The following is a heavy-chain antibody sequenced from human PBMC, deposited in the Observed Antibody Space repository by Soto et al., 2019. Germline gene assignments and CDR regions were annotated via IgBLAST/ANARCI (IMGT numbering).Heavy chain of an antibody. Sequence: SETLSLTCTVSGGSISSSSYYWGWIRQPPGKGLEWIGSIYYSGSTYYNPSLKSRVTISVDTSKNQFSLKLSSVTAADTAVYYCARGGSPVPAKDWGQGTLVTVSS. J-gene: IGHJ4*02. CDR2: IYYSGST. D-gene: IGHD1-26*01. CDR3: ARGGSPVPAKD. CDR1: GGSISSSSYY. V-gene: IGHV4-39*01.